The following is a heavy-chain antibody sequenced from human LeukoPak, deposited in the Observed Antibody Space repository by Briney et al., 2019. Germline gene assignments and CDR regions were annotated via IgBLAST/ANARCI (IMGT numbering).Heavy chain of an antibody. D-gene: IGHD4-17*01. J-gene: IGHJ3*02. CDR3: ARDRIIYGDYGDAFDI. CDR1: GFTFYTYS. CDR2: ISSSSNYI. V-gene: IGHV3-21*01. Sequence: GGSLRLSCAASGFTFYTYSMNWVRQAPGKGLEWVSSISSSSNYIYYADSVKGRFTISRNNAKNSLYLQMNSLRADDTAVYYCARDRIIYGDYGDAFDIWGQGTMVTVSS.